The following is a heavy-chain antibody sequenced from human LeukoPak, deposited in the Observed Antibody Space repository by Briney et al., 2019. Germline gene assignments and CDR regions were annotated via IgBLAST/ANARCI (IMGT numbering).Heavy chain of an antibody. CDR2: ISSSGSTI. D-gene: IGHD6-13*01. J-gene: IGHJ4*02. Sequence: GGSLRLSCAASGFTFSDYYMSWIRQAPGKGLEWVSYISSSGSTIYYADSVKGRFTISRDNAKNSLYLQMNSLRAEDTAVYYCARPPIEGIAAAAQDYWGQGTLVTVSS. V-gene: IGHV3-11*04. CDR1: GFTFSDYY. CDR3: ARPPIEGIAAAAQDY.